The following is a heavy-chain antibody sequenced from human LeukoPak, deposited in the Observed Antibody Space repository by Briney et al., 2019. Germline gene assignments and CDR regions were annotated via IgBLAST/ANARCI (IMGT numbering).Heavy chain of an antibody. CDR2: ISGSGGST. CDR1: GFTFSSYA. D-gene: IGHD3-22*01. V-gene: IGHV3-23*01. J-gene: IGHJ6*03. CDR3: ASLPYYYDSSGYYSHYYYMDV. Sequence: GGSLRLSCAASGFTFSSYAMSWVRQAPGKGLEWVSAISGSGGSTYYADSVKGRFTISRGNSKNTLYLQMNSLRAEDTAVYYCASLPYYYDSSGYYSHYYYMDVWGKGTTVTVSS.